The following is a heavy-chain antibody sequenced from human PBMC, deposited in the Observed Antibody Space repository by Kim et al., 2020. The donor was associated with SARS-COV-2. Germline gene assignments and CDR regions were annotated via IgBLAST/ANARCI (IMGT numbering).Heavy chain of an antibody. J-gene: IGHJ6*03. CDR3: ARDTGYSSGWYSRYSYYMAV. Sequence: GGSLRLSCAASGFTFSSYGMHWVRQAPGKGLEWVAVIWYDGSNKYYADSVKGRFTISRDNSKNTLYLQMNSLRAEDTAVYYCARDTGYSSGWYSRYSYYMAVWGEGTTVTVSS. V-gene: IGHV3-33*01. D-gene: IGHD6-19*01. CDR2: IWYDGSNK. CDR1: GFTFSSYG.